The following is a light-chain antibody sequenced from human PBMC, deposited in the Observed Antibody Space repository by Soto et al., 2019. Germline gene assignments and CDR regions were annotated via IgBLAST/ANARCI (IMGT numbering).Light chain of an antibody. J-gene: IGLJ2*01. CDR3: CSYAGDNFSML. CDR1: RSDVGKYDL. CDR2: EVT. V-gene: IGLV2-23*02. Sequence: QSALTQPASVSGSPGQSITISCTGTRSDVGKYDLVSWYQQHPGKAPTVIIYEVTKRPSGVSNRFSGSKSGNTASLTISGLQTEDEAEYYCCSYAGDNFSMLFGGGTKLTVL.